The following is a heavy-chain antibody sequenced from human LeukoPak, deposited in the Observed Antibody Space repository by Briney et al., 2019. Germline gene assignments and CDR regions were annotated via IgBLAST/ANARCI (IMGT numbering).Heavy chain of an antibody. CDR3: ARDPSGYGAFDY. V-gene: IGHV4-59*01. D-gene: IGHD5-12*01. CDR2: IYYSGST. CDR1: GASITTYY. J-gene: IGHJ4*02. Sequence: SETLSLTCTVSGASITTYYWSWIRQPPGKGLEWIGYIYYSGSTNNNPSLKSRVTISVDTSTNQFSLRLSSVTAADTAMYYCARDPSGYGAFDYWGQGTPVTVSS.